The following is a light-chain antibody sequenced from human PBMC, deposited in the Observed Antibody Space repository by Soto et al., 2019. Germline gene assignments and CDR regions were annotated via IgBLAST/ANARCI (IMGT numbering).Light chain of an antibody. CDR2: DSS. V-gene: IGKV3D-15*01. Sequence: IVMTQSPATLSVSPGERVTLSCRASANVGTNVAWYQQKPGQAPRLLIYDSSTRATGIPDTFSGSGSMTDFTLTISSLHPGESAVYYCQQYNNWGLSFGGGTKVEI. CDR3: QQYNNWGLS. CDR1: ANVGTN. J-gene: IGKJ4*01.